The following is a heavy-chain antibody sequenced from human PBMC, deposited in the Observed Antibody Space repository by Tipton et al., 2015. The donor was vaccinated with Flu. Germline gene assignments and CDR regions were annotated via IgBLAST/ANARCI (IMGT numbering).Heavy chain of an antibody. CDR1: GGSTGSGTHY. Sequence: TLSLTCSVSGGSTGSGTHYWSWVRQPAGKGLEWIGRIYTNGDTYYNPSLKSRVTISVDTSRNQFSLKLTSVTAADTAVYYCARGRNSVYYFDCWGQGTLVTVSS. CDR2: IYTNGDT. J-gene: IGHJ4*02. CDR3: ARGRNSVYYFDC. V-gene: IGHV4-61*02. D-gene: IGHD1-14*01.